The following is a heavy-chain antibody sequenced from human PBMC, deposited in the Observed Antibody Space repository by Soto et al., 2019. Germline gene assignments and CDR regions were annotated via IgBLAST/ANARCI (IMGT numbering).Heavy chain of an antibody. CDR2: ISGSGGST. CDR3: AKGRSIAAAGTWAFDI. CDR1: GFTFSSYA. Sequence: GGSLRLSCAASGFTFSSYAMSWVRQAPGKGLEWVSAISGSGGSTYYADSVKGRFTISRDNSKNTLYLQMNSLRAEDTAVYYCAKGRSIAAAGTWAFDIWGQGTMVTVSS. V-gene: IGHV3-23*01. J-gene: IGHJ3*02. D-gene: IGHD6-13*01.